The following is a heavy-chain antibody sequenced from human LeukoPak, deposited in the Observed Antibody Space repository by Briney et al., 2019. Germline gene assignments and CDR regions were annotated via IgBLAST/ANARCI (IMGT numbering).Heavy chain of an antibody. D-gene: IGHD5-12*01. J-gene: IGHJ4*02. Sequence: GRSLRLSCAASGFTFSSYGMHWVRQAPGKGLEWVAVIWYDGSSKYYADSVKGRFTISRDNSKNTLYLQMNSLRAEDTAVYYCARSGYGNYYFDYWGQGTLVTVSS. CDR2: IWYDGSSK. CDR1: GFTFSSYG. CDR3: ARSGYGNYYFDY. V-gene: IGHV3-33*01.